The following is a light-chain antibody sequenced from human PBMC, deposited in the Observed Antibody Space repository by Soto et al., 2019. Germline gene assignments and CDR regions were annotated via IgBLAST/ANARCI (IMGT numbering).Light chain of an antibody. V-gene: IGLV2-23*01. CDR3: PPYAGFIPPGL. Sequence: QSVLTQAASVSGSPGQSITISRTGTSSDVGSYNLVSWYQQHPGTAPKLIIYEANKRPSGLSTRFSGSKSGNTASLTISGLQPETRANYSCPPYAGFIPPGLFGGGPRVTAL. J-gene: IGLJ2*01. CDR1: SSDVGSYNL. CDR2: EAN.